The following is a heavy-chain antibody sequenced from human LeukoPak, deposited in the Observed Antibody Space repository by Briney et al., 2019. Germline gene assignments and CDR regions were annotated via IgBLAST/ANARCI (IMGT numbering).Heavy chain of an antibody. D-gene: IGHD6-19*01. CDR2: ISGSGGST. V-gene: IGHV3-23*01. Sequence: GGSLRLSCAASGFTFGSYAMSWVRQAPGKGLEWVSAISGSGGSTYYADSVKGRFTISRDNSKNTLYLQMNSLRAEDTAVCYCAKRGGGWLTENAFDIWGQGTMVTVSS. CDR3: AKRGGGWLTENAFDI. CDR1: GFTFGSYA. J-gene: IGHJ3*02.